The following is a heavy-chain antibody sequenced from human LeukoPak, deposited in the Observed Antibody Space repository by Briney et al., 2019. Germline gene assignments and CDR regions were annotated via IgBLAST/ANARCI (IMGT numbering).Heavy chain of an antibody. J-gene: IGHJ5*02. CDR1: GGSISTYY. V-gene: IGHV4-59*08. CDR2: IYYTGST. CDR3: ARIPVGANGYTWFDP. Sequence: SETLSLTCAVSGGSISTYYWNWIRQPPGKGLEWIGYIYYTGSTIYNPSLKSRVTISVDTSKNQFSLKLSSVTAADTAVYYCARIPVGANGYTWFDPWGQGTLVTVSP. D-gene: IGHD2-8*01.